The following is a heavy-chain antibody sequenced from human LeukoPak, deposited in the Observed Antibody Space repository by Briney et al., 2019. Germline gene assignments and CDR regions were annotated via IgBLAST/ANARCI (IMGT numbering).Heavy chain of an antibody. V-gene: IGHV1-69*13. D-gene: IGHD2-2*01. Sequence: SVKVSCKASGGTFSRYAISWVRQALGQGLEWMGGIIPIFGTANFAQKFQGRVTITADESTSTAYMELSSLRSEDTAVYYCARNIVVVPEVDYYYYYMDVWGKGTTVTVSS. CDR2: IIPIFGTA. CDR3: ARNIVVVPEVDYYYYYMDV. J-gene: IGHJ6*03. CDR1: GGTFSRYA.